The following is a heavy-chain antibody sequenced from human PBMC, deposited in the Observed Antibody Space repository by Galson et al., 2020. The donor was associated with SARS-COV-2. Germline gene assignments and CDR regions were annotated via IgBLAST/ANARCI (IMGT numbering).Heavy chain of an antibody. Sequence: ASVKVSCKVSGYSLTELSMQWVRQAPGKGLEWMGGFHPDDGESIYAQKFQGRVTMTEDTSTDTAYMELSSLRSEDTAMYYCATAVAVWGVDRRIPFAYWGQGTLVTVSP. CDR3: ATAVAVWGVDRRIPFAY. V-gene: IGHV1-24*01. CDR2: FHPDDGES. CDR1: GYSLTELS. J-gene: IGHJ4*02. D-gene: IGHD3-10*01.